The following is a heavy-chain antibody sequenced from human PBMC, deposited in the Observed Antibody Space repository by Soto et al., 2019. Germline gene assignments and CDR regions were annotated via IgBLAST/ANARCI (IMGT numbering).Heavy chain of an antibody. CDR3: ARGRVPSMVRGVTAYGMDV. Sequence: GASVXVSCKXSGYTFTSYGISWVRQAPGQGLEWMGWISAYNGNTNYAQKLQGRVTMTTDTSTSTAYMELRSLRSDDTAVYYCARGRVPSMVRGVTAYGMDVWGQGTTVTVSS. CDR1: GYTFTSYG. D-gene: IGHD3-10*01. J-gene: IGHJ6*02. CDR2: ISAYNGNT. V-gene: IGHV1-18*04.